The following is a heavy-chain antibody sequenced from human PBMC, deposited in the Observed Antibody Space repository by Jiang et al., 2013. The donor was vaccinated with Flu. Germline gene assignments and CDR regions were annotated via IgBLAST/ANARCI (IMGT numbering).Heavy chain of an antibody. CDR2: IYYTGST. Sequence: GSGLVKPSQTLSLTCAVSGDSISSGGYSWSWIRQPPGKGLEWIGYIYYTGSTFYSPLLESRVTISADRSKNQFTLQMMSVTAADTAVYFCARGGLPFCGADCYSGSFDYWGQGALVTVSP. D-gene: IGHD2-21*02. V-gene: IGHV4-30-2*01. CDR3: ARGGLPFCGADCYSGSFDY. CDR1: GDSISSGGYS. J-gene: IGHJ4*02.